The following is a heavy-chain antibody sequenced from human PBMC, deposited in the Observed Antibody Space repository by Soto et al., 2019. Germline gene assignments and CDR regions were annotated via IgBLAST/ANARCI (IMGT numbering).Heavy chain of an antibody. CDR2: IYSGGST. CDR3: ASTATGSYYYYGMDV. CDR1: GFTVSSNY. D-gene: IGHD2-15*01. V-gene: IGHV3-53*01. J-gene: IGHJ6*02. Sequence: GGSLRLSCAASGFTVSSNYMSWVRQAPGKGLEWVSVIYSGGSTYYADSVKGRFTISRDNSKNTLYLQMNSLRAVDTAVYYCASTATGSYYYYGMDVWGQGTTVTVSS.